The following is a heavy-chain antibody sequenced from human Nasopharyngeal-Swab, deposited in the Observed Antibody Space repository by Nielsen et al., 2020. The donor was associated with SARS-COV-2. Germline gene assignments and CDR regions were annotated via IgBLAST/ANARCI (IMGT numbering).Heavy chain of an antibody. CDR1: GGSISSSSYY. CDR3: ARGDGDYYEDYFDY. CDR2: IYTSGST. Sequence: SETLSLTCTVSGGSISSSSYYWSWIRQPAGKGLEWIGRIYTSGSTNYNPSLKSRVTISVDTSKNQFSLKLSSVTAADTAVYYCARGDGDYYEDYFDYWGQGTLVTVSS. J-gene: IGHJ4*02. V-gene: IGHV4-61*02. D-gene: IGHD4-17*01.